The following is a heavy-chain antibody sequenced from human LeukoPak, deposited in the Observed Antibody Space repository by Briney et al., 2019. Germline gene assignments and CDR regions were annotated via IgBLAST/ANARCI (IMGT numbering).Heavy chain of an antibody. CDR1: GGSISSSSYY. D-gene: IGHD3-22*01. CDR2: IYYSGST. J-gene: IGHJ4*02. Sequence: SSETLSLTCTVSGGSISSSSYYWGWIRQPPGKGLEWIGSIYYSGSTYYNPSLKSRVTISVDTSKNQFSLKLSSVTAADTAVYYCARVPHDSSGYDYWGQGTLVTVSS. V-gene: IGHV4-39*07. CDR3: ARVPHDSSGYDY.